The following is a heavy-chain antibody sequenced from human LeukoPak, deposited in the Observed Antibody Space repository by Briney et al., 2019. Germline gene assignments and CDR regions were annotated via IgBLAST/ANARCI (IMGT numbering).Heavy chain of an antibody. CDR1: GFTFSTYW. V-gene: IGHV3-7*01. CDR3: VRDFRSADY. CDR2: IKQDGSDK. J-gene: IGHJ4*02. Sequence: GGSLRLSCAASGFTFSTYWMSWVRQAPGKGLEWVANIKQDGSDKNYVDSVKGRFTISRDNARNTVYLQMNSLRVEDTAVYYCVRDFRSADYWGQGTLVTVSS.